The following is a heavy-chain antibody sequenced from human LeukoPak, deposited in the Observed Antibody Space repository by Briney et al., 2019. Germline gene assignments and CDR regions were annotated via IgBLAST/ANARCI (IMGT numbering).Heavy chain of an antibody. D-gene: IGHD3-10*01. CDR1: VDFINTYY. J-gene: IGHJ4*02. CDR3: ARGSGRFEY. CDR2: IFYSGST. Sequence: PAETLSLTCSVSVDFINTYYGSWIRQPPGKGVEWIGYIFYSGSTKYTPSLTGRVTISVDTSNNLFSLNVSSVTAADTAVYYCARGSGRFEYWGQGNLVTVSS. V-gene: IGHV4-59*01.